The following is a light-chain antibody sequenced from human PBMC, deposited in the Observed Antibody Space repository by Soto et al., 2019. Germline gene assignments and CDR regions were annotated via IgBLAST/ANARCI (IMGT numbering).Light chain of an antibody. CDR3: QKFNAVPT. J-gene: IGKJ4*01. CDR1: QAISNY. Sequence: DIQMTQSPSSLSVSVGDRVTITCRASQAISNYLAWYQQKPGKVPTLLISAASTLQSGVPSRFSGSGSGTDFTLTISSLQPEDVATYYCQKFNAVPTFGGGTKVEI. V-gene: IGKV1-27*01. CDR2: AAS.